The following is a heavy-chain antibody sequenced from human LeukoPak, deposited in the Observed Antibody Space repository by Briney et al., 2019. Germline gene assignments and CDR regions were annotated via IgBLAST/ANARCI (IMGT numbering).Heavy chain of an antibody. CDR3: ARALIPYYDSSDDAFDI. D-gene: IGHD3-22*01. Sequence: PGGSLRLSXAASGFTFSSYSMNWVRQAPGKGLEWVSSISSSSSYIYYADSVKGRFTISRDNAKNSLYLQMNSLRAEDTAVYYCARALIPYYDSSDDAFDIWGQGTMVTVSS. V-gene: IGHV3-21*01. J-gene: IGHJ3*02. CDR1: GFTFSSYS. CDR2: ISSSSSYI.